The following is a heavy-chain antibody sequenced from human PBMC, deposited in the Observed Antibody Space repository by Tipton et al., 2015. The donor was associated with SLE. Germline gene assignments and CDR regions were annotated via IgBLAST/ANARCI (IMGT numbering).Heavy chain of an antibody. CDR2: ISYDGSNK. Sequence: SLRLSCAASGFTVSSNYMSWVRQAPGKGLEWVAVISYDGSNKYYADSVKGRFTISRDNSKNTLYLQMNSLRAEDTAVYYCARERMVNASLDLWGRGTLVTVSS. D-gene: IGHD2-8*01. V-gene: IGHV3-30*03. J-gene: IGHJ2*01. CDR1: GFTVSSNY. CDR3: ARERMVNASLDL.